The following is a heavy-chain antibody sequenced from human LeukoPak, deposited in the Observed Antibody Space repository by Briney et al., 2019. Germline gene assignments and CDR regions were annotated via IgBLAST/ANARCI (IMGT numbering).Heavy chain of an antibody. Sequence: KPSETLSLTCTVSGGSISSSSYYWGWIRQPPGKGLEWIGSIYYSGSTNYNPSLKSRVTISVDTSKNQFSLKLSSATAADTAVYYCTRGSAVTNYYYYYMDVWGKGTTVTVSS. D-gene: IGHD4-17*01. CDR3: TRGSAVTNYYYYYMDV. J-gene: IGHJ6*03. V-gene: IGHV4-39*07. CDR2: IYYSGST. CDR1: GGSISSSSYY.